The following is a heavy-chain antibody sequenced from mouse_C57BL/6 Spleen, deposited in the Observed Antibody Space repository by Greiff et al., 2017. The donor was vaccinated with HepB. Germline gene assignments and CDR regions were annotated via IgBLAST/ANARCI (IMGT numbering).Heavy chain of an antibody. J-gene: IGHJ2*01. V-gene: IGHV14-1*01. CDR1: GFNIKDYY. Sequence: VQLQQSGAELVRPGASVKLSCTASGFNIKDYYMHWVKQRPEQGLEWIGRIDPEDGDTEYAPKFQGKATMTADKSSNTAYLQLSSLTSEDTAVYYCTTAVVNYFDYWGQGTTLTVSS. D-gene: IGHD1-1*01. CDR2: IDPEDGDT. CDR3: TTAVVNYFDY.